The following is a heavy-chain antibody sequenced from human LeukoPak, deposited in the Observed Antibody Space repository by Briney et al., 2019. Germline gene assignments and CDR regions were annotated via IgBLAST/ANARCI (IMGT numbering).Heavy chain of an antibody. D-gene: IGHD2-2*01. V-gene: IGHV3-21*01. CDR1: GFTFSSYS. CDR3: ARGGPIVVGPAVHY. J-gene: IGHJ4*02. Sequence: PGGSLRLSCAASGFTFSSYSMNWVRQAPGKGLEWVSSISSSSSYIYYADSVKGRFTISRDNAKNSLYLQMNSLRAEDTAVYYCARGGPIVVGPAVHYWGQGTLVTVSS. CDR2: ISSSSSYI.